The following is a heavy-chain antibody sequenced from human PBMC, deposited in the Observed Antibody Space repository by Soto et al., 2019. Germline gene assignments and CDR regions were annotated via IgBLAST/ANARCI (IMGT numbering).Heavy chain of an antibody. V-gene: IGHV4-38-2*01. CDR3: ARGDEDYYGMDV. J-gene: IGHJ6*02. CDR2: IYHSGST. CDR1: GYSISSGYY. Sequence: SETLSLTCAVSGYSISSGYYWGWIRQPPGKGLEWIGSIYHSGSTYYNPSLKSRVTISVDTSKNQFSLKLSSVTAADTAVYYCARGDEDYYGMDVWGQGTTVTVSS.